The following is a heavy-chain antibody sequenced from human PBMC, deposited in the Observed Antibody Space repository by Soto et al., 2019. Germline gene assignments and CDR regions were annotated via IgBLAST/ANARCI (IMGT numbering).Heavy chain of an antibody. Sequence: PGGSLRLSCVPSGFTFSTYAMHWVRQAPGKGLEWVAIISYDGTNKYYADSVKGRFTISRDNSKNTLYLQMNSLRAEDTAVYYCAKSVYNWNDGFFDYWGQGTLVTVSS. CDR1: GFTFSTYA. D-gene: IGHD1-1*01. J-gene: IGHJ4*02. CDR2: ISYDGTNK. V-gene: IGHV3-30*18. CDR3: AKSVYNWNDGFFDY.